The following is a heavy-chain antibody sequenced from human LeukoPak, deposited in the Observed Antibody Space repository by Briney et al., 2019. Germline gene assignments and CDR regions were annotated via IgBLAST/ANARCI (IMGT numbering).Heavy chain of an antibody. CDR3: ARASYDILTGYSLNWFDP. CDR2: VNAGNGKT. CDR1: GYTFSRYA. J-gene: IGHJ5*02. V-gene: IGHV1-3*01. D-gene: IGHD3-9*01. Sequence: ASVKVSCKTSGYTFSRYALHWVRQAPRQRLEWMGWVNAGNGKTKYSQKFQGRVTITRDTSASAAYMELSSLRSEDTAVYYCARASYDILTGYSLNWFDPWGQGTLVTVSS.